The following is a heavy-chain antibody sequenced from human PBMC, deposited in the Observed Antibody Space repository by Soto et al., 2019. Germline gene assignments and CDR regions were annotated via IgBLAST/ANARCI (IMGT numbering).Heavy chain of an antibody. D-gene: IGHD2-21*02. V-gene: IGHV3-23*01. CDR3: AKADVDGDGLWLVAD. Sequence: XGSLSLSCAASGFIFSRYAMIWVGQAPGKGQEWVSGITGSGGTIEYAASVKGRFTISRDNSKNTVDLQMNSLRAEDTAMYYCAKADVDGDGLWLVADWGQGILVTVSS. CDR1: GFIFSRYA. J-gene: IGHJ1*01. CDR2: ITGSGGTI.